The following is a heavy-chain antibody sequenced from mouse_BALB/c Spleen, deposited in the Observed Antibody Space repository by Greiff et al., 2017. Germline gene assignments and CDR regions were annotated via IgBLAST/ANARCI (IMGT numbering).Heavy chain of an antibody. V-gene: IGHV1S135*01. D-gene: IGHD1-1*02. CDR1: GYSFTDYN. CDR3: AREDYGNYYAMDY. CDR2: IDPYNGGT. J-gene: IGHJ4*01. Sequence: VQLQQSGPELVKPGASVKVSCKASGYSFTDYNMYWVKQSHGKSLEWIGYIDPYNGGTSYNQKFKGKATFTVDTSSSTAYMQFNSLTSEDSAVYYCAREDYGNYYAMDYWGQGTSVTVSS.